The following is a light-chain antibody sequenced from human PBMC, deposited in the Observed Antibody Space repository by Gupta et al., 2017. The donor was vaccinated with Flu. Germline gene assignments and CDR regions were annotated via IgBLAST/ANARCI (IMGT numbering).Light chain of an antibody. V-gene: IGKV3-11*01. CDR3: QQRQHWPPIT. Sequence: EVVLTQSPATLSLSPGERATLSCRASQSVDRYLAWYQQKPGQAPRLLIYDASNRDPGIPARFSGSGSGTDFTLTISSREQEDFAIYYCQQRQHWPPITFGGGTKVEIK. CDR2: DAS. CDR1: QSVDRY. J-gene: IGKJ4*01.